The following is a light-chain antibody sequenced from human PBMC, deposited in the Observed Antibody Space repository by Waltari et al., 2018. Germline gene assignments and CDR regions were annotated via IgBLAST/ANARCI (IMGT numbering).Light chain of an antibody. J-gene: IGKJ3*01. CDR1: QSISSQ. V-gene: IGKV3-15*01. CDR3: QQYHESPPIT. CDR2: GSS. Sequence: EIVMTQSPATLSVSPGERATLSCRASQSISSQLAWYQQTPGQAPRLLIYGSSTRATGIPARLSGRWSGTEFTLTISSLQSEDFAVYFCQQYHESPPITFGPGTKVDIK.